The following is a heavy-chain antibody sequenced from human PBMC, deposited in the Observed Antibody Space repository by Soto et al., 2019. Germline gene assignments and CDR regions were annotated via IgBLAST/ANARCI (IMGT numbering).Heavy chain of an antibody. CDR3: ARDLGYGSSWYFGY. D-gene: IGHD6-13*01. CDR2: SIPILGTA. V-gene: IGHV1-69*08. Sequence: QVQLVQSGAEVRKPGSSVKVSCKASGGTFSSDTISWVRQAPGQGLEWMGRSIPILGTANYAQKFQGRVTSTADMSTSTAYMELSSLRSEDTAMYYCARDLGYGSSWYFGYWGQGTLVTVSS. CDR1: GGTFSSDT. J-gene: IGHJ4*02.